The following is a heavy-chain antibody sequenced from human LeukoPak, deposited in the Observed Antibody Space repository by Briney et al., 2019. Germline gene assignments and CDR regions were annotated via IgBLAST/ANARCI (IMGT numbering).Heavy chain of an antibody. J-gene: IGHJ4*02. CDR2: ISSNGDST. D-gene: IGHD1-14*01. CDR1: GFTFSSYD. Sequence: GGSLRLSCSASGFTFSSYDMHWVRQAPGKGLEYVSAISSNGDSTYNADFVKGRFTISRDNSKNTLYLQMSSLRGDDTAVYYCARETPEYDWGQGTLVTVSS. V-gene: IGHV3-64D*06. CDR3: ARETPEYD.